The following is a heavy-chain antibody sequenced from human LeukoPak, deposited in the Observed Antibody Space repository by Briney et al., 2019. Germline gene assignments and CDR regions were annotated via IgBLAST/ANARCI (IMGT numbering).Heavy chain of an antibody. V-gene: IGHV1-18*01. D-gene: IGHD3-10*01. CDR3: ARDYYGSKSSSFDP. CDR1: GYTFSNYG. CDR2: IRGDNGNT. J-gene: IGHJ5*02. Sequence: GASVKVSCKASGYTFSNYGISWVRQAPGQGLEWVGWIRGDNGNTNYAQKLQGRVTMTRDTSIDTAYMELTSLRYEDTAVYYCARDYYGSKSSSFDPWGQGTLVTVSS.